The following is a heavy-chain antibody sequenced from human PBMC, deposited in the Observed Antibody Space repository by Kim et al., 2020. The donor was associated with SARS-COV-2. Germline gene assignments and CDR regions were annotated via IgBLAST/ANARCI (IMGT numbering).Heavy chain of an antibody. Sequence: DRFTISREDAKNSLYLQMNSLRAEDTAVYYCARVIAAAGGEGVYYYGMDVWGQGTTVTVSS. CDR3: ARVIAAAGGEGVYYYGMDV. D-gene: IGHD6-13*01. J-gene: IGHJ6*02. V-gene: IGHV3-11*04.